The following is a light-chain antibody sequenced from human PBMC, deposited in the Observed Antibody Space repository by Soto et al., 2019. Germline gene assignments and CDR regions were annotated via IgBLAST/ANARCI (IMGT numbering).Light chain of an antibody. CDR3: QQYNTYSWT. Sequence: DIHMTQSPSTLSASLLYIVAITCXASQSISGWLAWYQQKPGKAPKLLIYDASSLESGVPSRFSGSGSGTEFTLTISSLQPDDFATFYCQQYNTYSWTFGQGTKVDIK. CDR2: DAS. CDR1: QSISGW. J-gene: IGKJ1*01. V-gene: IGKV1-5*01.